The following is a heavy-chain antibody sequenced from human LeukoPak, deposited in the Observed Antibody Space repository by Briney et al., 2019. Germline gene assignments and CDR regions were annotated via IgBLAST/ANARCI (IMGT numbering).Heavy chain of an antibody. J-gene: IGHJ4*02. V-gene: IGHV3-23*01. Sequence: GGSLRLSCADSAVTFSSYAMNWLRQAPGKGLEWVSGISGSGDSTYYPDSVKGRFTISRDNSKNTVYLQMNSLRAEDTAVYYCAKRYCGSGSRYHFNCCCQGTLVTVSS. CDR1: AVTFSSYA. CDR3: AKRYCGSGSRYHFNC. CDR2: ISGSGDST. D-gene: IGHD2-15*01.